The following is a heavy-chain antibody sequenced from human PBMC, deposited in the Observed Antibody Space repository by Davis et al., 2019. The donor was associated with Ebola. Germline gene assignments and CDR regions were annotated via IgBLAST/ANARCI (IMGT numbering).Heavy chain of an antibody. V-gene: IGHV4-59*08. CDR2: IYYSGST. CDR3: ARSYGAAPFDY. D-gene: IGHD4/OR15-4a*01. J-gene: IGHJ4*02. Sequence: MPSETLSLTCTVPGGSISPYYWSWIPQPPGKGLGRIGYIYYSGSTKYNLSLKGRVAISVDTSKNQFSLKLSSVTAADTAVYYCARSYGAAPFDYWGQGTLVTVSS. CDR1: GGSISPYY.